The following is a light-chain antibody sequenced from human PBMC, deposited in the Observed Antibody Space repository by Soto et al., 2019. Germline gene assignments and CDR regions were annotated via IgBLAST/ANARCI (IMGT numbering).Light chain of an antibody. Sequence: QSVLTQPPSASGTPGQRVTISCSGSSSNIGSNTVNWYQQLPGTAPTLLIYSNNQRPSGVPDRFSGSKSGTSASLAVNGLQSEDEADYYCVAWDDSLNGPLFGGGTKVTV. CDR2: SNN. CDR1: SSNIGSNT. CDR3: VAWDDSLNGPL. J-gene: IGLJ3*02. V-gene: IGLV1-44*01.